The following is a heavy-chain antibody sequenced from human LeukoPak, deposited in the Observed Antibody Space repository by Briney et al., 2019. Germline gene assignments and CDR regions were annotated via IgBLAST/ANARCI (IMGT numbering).Heavy chain of an antibody. CDR1: GASVSGSPYY. D-gene: IGHD1-26*01. CDR2: IYSSGST. Sequence: SETLSLTCTVSGASVSGSPYYWGWIRQPPGKGLEWIGSIYSSGSTYYNTSLQGRVTISIETSKNQISLRLKSVTAADTAMYYCAKSGGYGLIDYWGQGTLVTVSS. J-gene: IGHJ4*02. V-gene: IGHV4-39*01. CDR3: AKSGGYGLIDY.